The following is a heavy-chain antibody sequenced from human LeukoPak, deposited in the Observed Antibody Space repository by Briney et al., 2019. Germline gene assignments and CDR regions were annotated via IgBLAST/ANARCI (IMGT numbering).Heavy chain of an antibody. CDR1: GFTFSSYG. V-gene: IGHV3-30*18. CDR3: AKVNSGGWSRPFDY. J-gene: IGHJ4*02. D-gene: IGHD6-19*01. Sequence: PGGSLRLSCAASGFTFSSYGMHWVRQAPGKGLEWVAVISYDGSNKYYADSVKGRFTISRDNSKNTLYLQMNSLRAEDTAVYYCAKVNSGGWSRPFDYGGQGTLVTVSS. CDR2: ISYDGSNK.